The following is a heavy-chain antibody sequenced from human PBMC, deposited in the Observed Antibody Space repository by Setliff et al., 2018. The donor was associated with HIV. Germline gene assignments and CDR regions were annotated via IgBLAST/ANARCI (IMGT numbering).Heavy chain of an antibody. CDR1: GYTFTSYY. Sequence: ASVKVSCKASGYTFTSYYIHWVRHAPGQGLEWMGVINPGSGATIYAQRFQGRLTMTRDTSTSTAYMELSSLRSEDTAVYYCARDRRPAGINYGYGYLDDWGQGTLVTVSS. CDR3: ARDRRPAGINYGYGYLDD. D-gene: IGHD2-2*02. CDR2: INPGSGAT. J-gene: IGHJ4*02. V-gene: IGHV1-46*01.